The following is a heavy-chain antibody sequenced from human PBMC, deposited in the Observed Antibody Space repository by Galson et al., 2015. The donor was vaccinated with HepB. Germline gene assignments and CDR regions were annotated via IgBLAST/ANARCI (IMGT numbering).Heavy chain of an antibody. J-gene: IGHJ5*02. CDR3: ARFGTLLESPYNSFDP. CDR2: IIPILGLA. Sequence: SVKVSCKASGGTLSSSTISWVRQAPGQGLEWMGRIIPILGLANYAQKFQGRVTIVADKSTSTVYMELSRLRSEDTAVYYCARFGTLLESPYNSFDPWGQGTLVTVSS. CDR1: GGTLSSST. D-gene: IGHD1-1*01. V-gene: IGHV1-69*02.